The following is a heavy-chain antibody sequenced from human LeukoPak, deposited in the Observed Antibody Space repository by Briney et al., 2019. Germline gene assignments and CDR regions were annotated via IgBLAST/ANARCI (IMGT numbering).Heavy chain of an antibody. CDR2: INPNSGGT. J-gene: IGHJ6*03. V-gene: IGHV1-2*02. CDR1: GGTFSSYA. D-gene: IGHD2-2*01. Sequence: ASVEVSCKASGGTFSSYAITWVRQAPGQGLEWMGWINPNSGGTNYAQKFQGRVTMTRDTSISTAYMELSRLRSDDTAVYYCARNQLLDYYYMDVWGKGTTVTVSS. CDR3: ARNQLLDYYYMDV.